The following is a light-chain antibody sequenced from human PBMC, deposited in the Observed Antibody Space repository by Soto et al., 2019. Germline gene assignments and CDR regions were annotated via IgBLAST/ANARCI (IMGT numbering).Light chain of an antibody. CDR3: SSYASSSSYV. Sequence: QSALTRPASVSGSPGQSITSSCTGTSSNVGGYNHVSWYQIHPGKAPKLIIYEVTSRPSGVSYRFSGSKSGNSASLTISGLQAEDEADYYCSSYASSSSYVFGGGTKVTVL. CDR2: EVT. J-gene: IGLJ1*01. CDR1: SSNVGGYNH. V-gene: IGLV2-14*01.